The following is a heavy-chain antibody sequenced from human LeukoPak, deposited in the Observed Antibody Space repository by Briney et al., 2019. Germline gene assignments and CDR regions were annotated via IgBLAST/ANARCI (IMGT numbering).Heavy chain of an antibody. D-gene: IGHD3-10*01. CDR2: ISYDGTNK. Sequence: GRSLRLSCAASGFTLSSYAMHWVRQAPGKGLDWVALISYDGTNKEYADSVKGQITISRDNSKNTLYLQMDSLRAEDTAVYYCVRGFSNGSASFDPWGQGTLVTVSS. V-gene: IGHV3-30-3*01. CDR3: VRGFSNGSASFDP. J-gene: IGHJ5*02. CDR1: GFTLSSYA.